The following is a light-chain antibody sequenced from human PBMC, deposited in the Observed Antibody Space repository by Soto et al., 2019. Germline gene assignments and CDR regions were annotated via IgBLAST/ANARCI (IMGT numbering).Light chain of an antibody. J-gene: IGKJ5*01. CDR2: GAS. Sequence: EIVMTQSPATLSVSPGERATLSCRASQTVLSNLAWYQQKPGQAPRLLIYGASTRATGIPARFSGSGSGTEFALTISSLQSEDFAAYYCQQYNNWPITFGQGTRLEIK. V-gene: IGKV3-15*01. CDR3: QQYNNWPIT. CDR1: QTVLSN.